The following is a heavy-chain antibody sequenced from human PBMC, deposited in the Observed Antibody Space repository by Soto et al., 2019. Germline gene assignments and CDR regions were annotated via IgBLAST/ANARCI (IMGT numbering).Heavy chain of an antibody. V-gene: IGHV2-5*02. CDR2: IYWDDEK. CDR1: GFSLSTSGVG. CDR3: IQSRCGGDCLQSYASHYYYGMDV. J-gene: IGHJ6*02. D-gene: IGHD2-21*02. Sequence: QITLKESGPPLVKPTQTLTLTCTFSGFSLSTSGVGVGWIRQPPGKTLEWLALIYWDDEKRYSPSLRSRLTINKDTSKNQVVLTMTNLDPVDTATYYCIQSRCGGDCLQSYASHYYYGMDVWGQGTTVTVSS.